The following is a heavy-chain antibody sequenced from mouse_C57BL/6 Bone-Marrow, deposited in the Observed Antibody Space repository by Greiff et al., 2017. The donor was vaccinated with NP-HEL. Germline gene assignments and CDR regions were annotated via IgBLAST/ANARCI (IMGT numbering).Heavy chain of an antibody. D-gene: IGHD2-4*01. CDR2: INPGSGGT. V-gene: IGHV1-54*01. CDR3: ARGDYDYDGDVYWYFDV. J-gene: IGHJ1*03. CDR1: GYAFTNYL. Sequence: VQLQQSGAELVRPGTSVKVSCKASGYAFTNYLIEWVKQRPGQGLEWIGVINPGSGGTNYNEKFKGKATLTADKSSSTAYMQLSRLTSEDSAVYFGARGDYDYDGDVYWYFDVWGTGTTVTVSS.